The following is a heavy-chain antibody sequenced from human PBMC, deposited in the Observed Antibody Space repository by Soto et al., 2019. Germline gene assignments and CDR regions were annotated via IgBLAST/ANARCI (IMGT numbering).Heavy chain of an antibody. V-gene: IGHV4-59*01. CDR2: FHYSANT. Sequence: QVQLQESGPGRVKPSETLSLTCTVSGDSISTYYWSWIRQPPGKGLEWMGYFHYSANTNYNPSLKSRITISGDTSKNQFSLKLTSVAAADTAVYYCAKTKEGGFDPWGQGILVTVSS. J-gene: IGHJ5*02. CDR1: GDSISTYY. CDR3: AKTKEGGFDP. D-gene: IGHD3-16*01.